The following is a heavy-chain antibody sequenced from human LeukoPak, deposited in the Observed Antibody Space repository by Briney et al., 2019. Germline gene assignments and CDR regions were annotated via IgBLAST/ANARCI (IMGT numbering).Heavy chain of an antibody. V-gene: IGHV3-30-3*01. CDR2: ISYDGSIK. J-gene: IGHJ6*02. CDR3: ARLNPEFGMDV. CDR1: GFTFSSYA. Sequence: GGSLRLSCAASGFTFSSYAMHWVRQAPGKGLEWVAVISYDGSIKYYADSVKGRFTISRDNSKNTLYLQMNSLRAEDTAVYYCARLNPEFGMDVWGQGTTVTVSS.